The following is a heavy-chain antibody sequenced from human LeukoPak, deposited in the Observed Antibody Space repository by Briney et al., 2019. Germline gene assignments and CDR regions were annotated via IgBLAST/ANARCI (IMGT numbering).Heavy chain of an antibody. CDR2: IYYSGST. V-gene: IGHV4-59*01. J-gene: IGHJ3*02. D-gene: IGHD3-22*01. CDR3: ARAQPDYYDSSGYPVCAFDI. CDR1: GGSISSYY. Sequence: SETLSLTCTVSGGSISSYYWSWIRQPPGKGLEWIGCIYYSGSTNYNPSLKSRVTISVDTSKNQFSLKLSSVTAADTAVYYCARAQPDYYDSSGYPVCAFDIWGQGTMVTVSS.